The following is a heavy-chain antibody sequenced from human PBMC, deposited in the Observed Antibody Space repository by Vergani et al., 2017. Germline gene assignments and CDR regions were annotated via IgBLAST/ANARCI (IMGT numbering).Heavy chain of an antibody. V-gene: IGHV3-23*04. CDR1: EFTFGQAW. Sequence: EVQLVESGGGLVKRGGSLRLSCAVSEFTFGQAWMNWVRQAPGKGLEWVSGISGSGVSAYYTDSVKGRFTISRDNSKNMLFLQMNNLRTEDTAIYYCAKQYFVSGNYLFDYWGQGTLVTVSS. CDR2: ISGSGVSA. CDR3: AKQYFVSGNYLFDY. J-gene: IGHJ4*02. D-gene: IGHD3-10*01.